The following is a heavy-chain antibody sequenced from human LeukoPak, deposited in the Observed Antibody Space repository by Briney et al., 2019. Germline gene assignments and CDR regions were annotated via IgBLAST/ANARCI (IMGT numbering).Heavy chain of an antibody. CDR1: GGSISSYY. V-gene: IGHV4-59*01. J-gene: IGHJ4*02. CDR3: ARGRPPHDYGTLFDY. Sequence: SETLSLTCTVSGGSISSYYWSWIRQPPGKGLEWIGYIYYSGSTNYNPSLKSRVTMSVDTSKKQFSLKLSSVTAADTAVYYCARGRPPHDYGTLFDYWGQGTLVTVSS. D-gene: IGHD4-17*01. CDR2: IYYSGST.